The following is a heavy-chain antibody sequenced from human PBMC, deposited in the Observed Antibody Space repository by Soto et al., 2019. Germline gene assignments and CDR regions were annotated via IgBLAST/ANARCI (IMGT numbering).Heavy chain of an antibody. J-gene: IGHJ3*02. CDR3: ACPDVSDAFDI. V-gene: IGHV4-39*07. D-gene: IGHD3-16*01. CDR1: GGSISSISYY. Sequence: SETLSLTCTVSGGSISSISYYWGWIRQPPGKGLEWIGCIYNSGSTYYNTSLKSRVTISVDTSKNQFSLKLTSVTAADTAVYYCACPDVSDAFDIWGQGTMVTVSS. CDR2: IYNSGST.